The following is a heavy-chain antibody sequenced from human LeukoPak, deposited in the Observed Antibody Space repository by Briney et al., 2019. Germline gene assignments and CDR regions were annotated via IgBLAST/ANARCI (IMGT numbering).Heavy chain of an antibody. CDR2: ISAYNGNT. J-gene: IGHJ5*02. CDR3: ARRGSIAAAGTGGWFDP. D-gene: IGHD6-13*01. V-gene: IGHV1-18*01. CDR1: GYTFTSYG. Sequence: ASVKVSCKASGYTFTSYGISWVRQAPGQGLEWMGWISAYNGNTNYAQKLQGRVTMTTDTSTSTAYMELRSLRSDDTAVYYCARRGSIAAAGTGGWFDPWGQGTLVTVSS.